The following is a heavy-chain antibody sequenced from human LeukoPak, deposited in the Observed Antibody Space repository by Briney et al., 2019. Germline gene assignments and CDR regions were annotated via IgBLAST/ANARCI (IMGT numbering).Heavy chain of an antibody. CDR2: INHSGST. Sequence: PSETLSLTCDVYGGSFSGYYWSWIRQPPGKGLEWIGEINHSGSTNYNPSLKSRVTISVDTSKNQFSLKLSSVTAADTAVYYCATVSTYYYYYYMDVWGKGTTVTISS. J-gene: IGHJ6*03. CDR3: ATVSTYYYYYYMDV. CDR1: GGSFSGYY. V-gene: IGHV4-34*01. D-gene: IGHD2-8*01.